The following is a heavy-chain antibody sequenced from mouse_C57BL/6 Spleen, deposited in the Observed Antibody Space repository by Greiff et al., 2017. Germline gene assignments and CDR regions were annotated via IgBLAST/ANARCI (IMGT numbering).Heavy chain of an antibody. CDR2: IDPANGNT. Sequence: EVQLQQSVAELVRPGASVKLSCTASGFNIKNTYMHWVKQRPEQGLEWIGRIDPANGNTKYAPKFQGKSTITSYTSSNTPYLQLSSLTSEDTAIYYCASSNWDDAMDYLGQGTSVTVSS. D-gene: IGHD4-1*01. CDR3: ASSNWDDAMDY. V-gene: IGHV14-3*01. J-gene: IGHJ4*01. CDR1: GFNIKNTY.